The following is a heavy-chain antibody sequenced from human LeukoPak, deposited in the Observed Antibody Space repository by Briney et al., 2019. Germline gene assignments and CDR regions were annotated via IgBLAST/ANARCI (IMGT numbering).Heavy chain of an antibody. D-gene: IGHD5-12*01. CDR3: AKDKEWLRSYYFDY. J-gene: IGHJ4*02. CDR1: GFTFSSYS. CDR2: ISSSSSYI. V-gene: IGHV3-21*04. Sequence: GGSLRLSCAASGFTFSSYSMNWVRQAPGKGLEWVSSISSSSSYIYYADSVKGRFTISRDNAKNSLYLQMNSLRAEDTAVYYCAKDKEWLRSYYFDYWGQGTLVTVSS.